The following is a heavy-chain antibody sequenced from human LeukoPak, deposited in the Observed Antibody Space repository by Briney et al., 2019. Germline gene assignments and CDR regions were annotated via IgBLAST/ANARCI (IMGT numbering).Heavy chain of an antibody. CDR1: GGSISGYY. D-gene: IGHD2-21*01. Sequence: SETLSLTCTVSGGSISGYYWSWIRQPPGKGLEWIGYIYYSGSTSYNPSLSSRVTISVDTSKNQFSLKLSSVTAADTAVFYCARGPMVPLWASDIWGQGTMVTVSS. J-gene: IGHJ3*02. CDR3: ARGPMVPLWASDI. V-gene: IGHV4-59*01. CDR2: IYYSGST.